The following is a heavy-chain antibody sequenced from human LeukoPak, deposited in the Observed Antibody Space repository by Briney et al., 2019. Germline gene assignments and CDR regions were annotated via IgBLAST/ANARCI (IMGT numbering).Heavy chain of an antibody. Sequence: GGFLRLSCAASGFTFSSFAMSWVRQAPGKGLEWVSVITGSGDTTYYADSVKGRFTISRDNSKNTLYLQMNSLRAEDTAIYYCAKGGGYSYGFINYWDQGTLVTVSS. CDR3: AKGGGYSYGFINY. J-gene: IGHJ4*02. CDR2: ITGSGDTT. D-gene: IGHD5-18*01. CDR1: GFTFSSFA. V-gene: IGHV3-23*01.